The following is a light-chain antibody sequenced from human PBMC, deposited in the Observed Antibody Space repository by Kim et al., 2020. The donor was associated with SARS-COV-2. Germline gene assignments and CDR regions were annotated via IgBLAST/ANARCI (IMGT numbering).Light chain of an antibody. J-gene: IGKJ5*01. Sequence: LSHGEAATLSGRTSQSVSSHLSWYQQRPGQAPKLLVYDTSYRAAGIPARFSGSGSGTDFTLTISSVEPEDFAVYYCQQCNTWPITFGQGTRLEIK. CDR3: QQCNTWPIT. CDR1: QSVSSH. CDR2: DTS. V-gene: IGKV3-11*01.